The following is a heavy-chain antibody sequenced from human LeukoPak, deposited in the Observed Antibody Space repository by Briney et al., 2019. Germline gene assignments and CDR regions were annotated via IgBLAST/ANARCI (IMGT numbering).Heavy chain of an antibody. J-gene: IGHJ3*02. CDR2: ISSSGSII. CDR1: GFTFSDYY. V-gene: IGHV3-11*01. Sequence: GGSLRLSCAASGFTFSDYYMSWIRQAPGKGLEWVSYISSSGSIIYYADSVKGRFTISRDNAKNSLYLQMNSLRAEDTAVYYCASSIVVVVQLPYDAFDIWGQGTMVTVSS. CDR3: ASSIVVVVQLPYDAFDI. D-gene: IGHD2-15*01.